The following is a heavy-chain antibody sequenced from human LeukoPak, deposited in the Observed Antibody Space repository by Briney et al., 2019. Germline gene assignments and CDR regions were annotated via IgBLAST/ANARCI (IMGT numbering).Heavy chain of an antibody. D-gene: IGHD6-6*01. CDR2: INPNSGGT. CDR3: ARDLATSGFDY. V-gene: IGHV1-2*02. J-gene: IGHJ4*02. CDR1: GYTFTDYY. Sequence: ASVKVSCKASGYTFTDYYMHWVRQSPGQGLEWMGWINPNSGGTKYAQKFQGRVTMTRDTPISTAYMEVSRLRSDDTAVYYCARDLATSGFDYWGQGTLVTVSS.